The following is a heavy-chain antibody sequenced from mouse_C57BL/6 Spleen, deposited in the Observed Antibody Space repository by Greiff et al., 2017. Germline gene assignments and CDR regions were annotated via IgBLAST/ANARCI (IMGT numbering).Heavy chain of an antibody. D-gene: IGHD1-1*01. CDR3: ARDYYGSSYVHFDV. Sequence: QVQLQQPGAELVRPGSSVKLSCKASGYTFTSYWMDWVKQRPGQGLEWIGNIYPSDSETHYNQKFKDKATLTVDKSSSTAYIQLSSLTSEDSAVYYCARDYYGSSYVHFDVWGTGTTVTVSS. CDR2: IYPSDSET. J-gene: IGHJ1*03. CDR1: GYTFTSYW. V-gene: IGHV1-61*01.